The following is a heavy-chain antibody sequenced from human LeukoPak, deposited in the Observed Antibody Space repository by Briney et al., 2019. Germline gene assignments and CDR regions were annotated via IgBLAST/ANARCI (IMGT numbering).Heavy chain of an antibody. V-gene: IGHV5-51*01. CDR1: GYSFTSYW. D-gene: IGHD2-2*01. J-gene: IGHJ5*02. CDR3: ARGRYCSSPSCYLTWFDP. CDR2: IYPGDSDT. Sequence: GESLKISCKGSGYSFTSYWIGWVRQMPGKGLEWMGIIYPGDSDTRYSPSFQGQVTISADKSISTAYPQWSSLKASDTAMYYCARGRYCSSPSCYLTWFDPWGQGTLVTVSS.